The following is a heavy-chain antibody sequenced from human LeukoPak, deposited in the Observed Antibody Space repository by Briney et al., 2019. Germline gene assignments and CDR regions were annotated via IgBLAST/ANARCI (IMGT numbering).Heavy chain of an antibody. CDR1: GYTFTDSY. CDR3: ARRISDDSSGYYYGY. V-gene: IGHV1-2*02. Sequence: ASMTLSCEASGYTFTDSYIHWVRQAPGQGPEWMGWVDPNSGGTNSAQKFQGRVTMTRDTSISTAYMELSRLTSDDTAVYYCARRISDDSSGYYYGYWGQGTLVTLFS. J-gene: IGHJ4*02. D-gene: IGHD3-22*01. CDR2: VDPNSGGT.